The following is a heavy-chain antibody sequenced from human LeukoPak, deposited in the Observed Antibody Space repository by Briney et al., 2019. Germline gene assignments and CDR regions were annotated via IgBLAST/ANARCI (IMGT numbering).Heavy chain of an antibody. CDR3: AKTLFRGEMVFRAAAGHDYAFDI. CDR1: GFTFSSYA. CDR2: ISGSGGST. Sequence: GGSLRLSCAASGFTFSSYAMSWVRQAPGKGLEWVSAISGSGGSTYYADSVKGRFTISRDNSKNTLYLQMNSLRAEDTAVYYCAKTLFRGEMVFRAAAGHDYAFDIWGQGTMVTVSS. J-gene: IGHJ3*02. D-gene: IGHD6-13*01. V-gene: IGHV3-23*01.